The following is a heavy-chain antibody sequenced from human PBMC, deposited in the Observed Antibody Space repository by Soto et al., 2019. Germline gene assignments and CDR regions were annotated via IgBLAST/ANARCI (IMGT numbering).Heavy chain of an antibody. D-gene: IGHD1-1*01. J-gene: IGHJ6*02. CDR3: ARIKGVPSYYYYDGMDV. V-gene: IGHV4-34*01. CDR1: GGSFSGYY. Sequence: SETLSLTCAVYGGSFSGYYWSWIRQPPGKGLEWIGEINHSGSTNYNPSLKSRVTISVDTSKNQFSLKLSSVTAADTAVYYCARIKGVPSYYYYDGMDVWGQGTTVT. CDR2: INHSGST.